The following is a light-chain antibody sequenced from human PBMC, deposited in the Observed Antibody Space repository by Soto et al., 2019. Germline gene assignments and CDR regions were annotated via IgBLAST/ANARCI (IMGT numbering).Light chain of an antibody. CDR2: GAS. J-gene: IGKJ1*01. Sequence: DIQMTQSPSSLSASVGDRVTITCRASQGVSNNLAWYHQKPGRVPTLLISGASTLQSGVPPRFSVSGSRTDFTLSYTTLQSENIRTFYSQRYNPGSTFGQGTKVEI. V-gene: IGKV1-27*01. CDR1: QGVSNN. CDR3: QRYNPGST.